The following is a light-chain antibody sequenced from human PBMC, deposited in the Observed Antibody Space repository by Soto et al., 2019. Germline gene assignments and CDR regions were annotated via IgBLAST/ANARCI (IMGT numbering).Light chain of an antibody. CDR3: QQYNNWPIT. CDR2: GAS. CDR1: QSIRSL. Sequence: EVVMTKSPATLSVSQGERATLSCRAAQSIRSLLAWYQHKPGQAPRLLIYGASTRATAIPARFTGSGSGTEFTLTISSLQSEDFAVYYCQQYNNWPITFGPGTRLEI. J-gene: IGKJ5*01. V-gene: IGKV3-15*01.